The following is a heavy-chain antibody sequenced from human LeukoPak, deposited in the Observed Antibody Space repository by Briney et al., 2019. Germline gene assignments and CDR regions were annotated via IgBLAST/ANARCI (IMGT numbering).Heavy chain of an antibody. Sequence: SETLSLTCTVSGGSISSSNYYWGWIRQPPGKGLEWIGYIYYSGSTNYNPSLKSRVTISVDTSKNQFSLKLSSVTAADTAVYYCARDPSSSWYDRGPWGQGTLVTVSS. CDR3: ARDPSSSWYDRGP. J-gene: IGHJ5*02. CDR2: IYYSGST. CDR1: GGSISSSNYY. D-gene: IGHD6-13*01. V-gene: IGHV4-61*05.